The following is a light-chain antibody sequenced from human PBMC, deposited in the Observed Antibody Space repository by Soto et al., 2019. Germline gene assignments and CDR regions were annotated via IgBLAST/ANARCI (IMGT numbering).Light chain of an antibody. J-gene: IGKJ3*01. CDR1: QSLSNF. Sequence: EIVLTQSPATLSLSPGERATLSCRASQSLSNFLAWYQQKPGQAPRRLIYDASNRATGIPVRFSGSGSGTAFALTISSLEPEDFAVDDGEQRSNLFTFGPGTTVESK. CDR2: DAS. V-gene: IGKV3-11*01. CDR3: EQRSNLFT.